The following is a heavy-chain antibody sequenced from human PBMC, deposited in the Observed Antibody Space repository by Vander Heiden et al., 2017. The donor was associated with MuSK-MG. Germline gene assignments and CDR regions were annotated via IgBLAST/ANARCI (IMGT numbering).Heavy chain of an antibody. Sequence: QVQLVESGGGVVQPGRSLRLSCAASRFTFSRYALHWVRQAPGKGLEWVAVISYDGSNKYYADSVKGRFTISRDNSKNTLYLQMNSLRAEDTAVYYCARDPGSIAALTYYFDYWGQGTLVTVSS. J-gene: IGHJ4*02. V-gene: IGHV3-30*04. CDR1: RFTFSRYA. CDR2: ISYDGSNK. D-gene: IGHD6-6*01. CDR3: ARDPGSIAALTYYFDY.